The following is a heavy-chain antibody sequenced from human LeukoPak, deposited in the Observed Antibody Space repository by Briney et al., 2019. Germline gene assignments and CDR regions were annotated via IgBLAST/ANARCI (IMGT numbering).Heavy chain of an antibody. CDR2: ISGSGGST. CDR1: GFTFSSYA. J-gene: IGHJ4*02. V-gene: IGHV3-23*01. CDR3: ARVGLVVPAAFDY. D-gene: IGHD2-2*01. Sequence: PGGSLRLSCAASGFTFSSYAMSWVRQAPGKGLEWVSAISGSGGSTYYADSVKGRFTISRDNSKNTLYLQMNSLRAEDTAVYYCARVGLVVPAAFDYWGQGTLVTVSS.